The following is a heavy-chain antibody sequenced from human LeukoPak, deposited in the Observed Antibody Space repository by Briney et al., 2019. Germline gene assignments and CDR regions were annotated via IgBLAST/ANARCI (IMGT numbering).Heavy chain of an antibody. Sequence: GGSLRLSCAASGFTFSDYYMNWIRQAPGKGLEWVSYISSSGSTIYYAESVKGRFTISRDNVKNSLYLQMNSLRAEDTAVYYCAKLGRNYFDYWGQGTLVTVSS. D-gene: IGHD3-10*01. CDR3: AKLGRNYFDY. V-gene: IGHV3-11*04. J-gene: IGHJ4*02. CDR1: GFTFSDYY. CDR2: ISSSGSTI.